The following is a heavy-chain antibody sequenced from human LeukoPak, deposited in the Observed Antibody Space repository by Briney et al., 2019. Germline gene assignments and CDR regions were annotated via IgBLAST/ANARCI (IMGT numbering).Heavy chain of an antibody. V-gene: IGHV1-2*02. CDR2: INPNSGGT. D-gene: IGHD3-9*01. J-gene: IGHJ4*02. Sequence: ALVKVSCKASGYTVTGYYMHWVRQAPGQGLEWMGWINPNSGGTNYAQKFQGRVTMTRGTSISTAYMELSRLRSDDTAVYYCARDHGYYDILTGYYPTYYFDYWGQGTLVTVSS. CDR3: ARDHGYYDILTGYYPTYYFDY. CDR1: GYTVTGYY.